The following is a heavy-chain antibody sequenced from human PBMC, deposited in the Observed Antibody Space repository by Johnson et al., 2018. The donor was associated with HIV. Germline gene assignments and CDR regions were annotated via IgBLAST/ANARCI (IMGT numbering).Heavy chain of an antibody. V-gene: IGHV3-9*01. J-gene: IGHJ3*02. CDR2: ISWNSGSI. CDR1: GFTFDDYA. CDR3: AKDMVPWFGELPWAFDAFDI. D-gene: IGHD3-10*01. Sequence: VQLVESGGGLVQPGGSLRVSCAASGFTFDDYAMHWVRQAPGKGLEWVSGISWNSGSIGYADAVKGRFPISRDNAKKSLYLQMSSLRPEDTALYYCAKDMVPWFGELPWAFDAFDIWGQGTVVTVSS.